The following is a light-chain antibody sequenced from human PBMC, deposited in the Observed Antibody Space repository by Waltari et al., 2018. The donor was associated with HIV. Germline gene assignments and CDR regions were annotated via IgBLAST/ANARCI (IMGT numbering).Light chain of an antibody. J-gene: IGKJ4*01. CDR1: QSVLYNSNNKNY. V-gene: IGKV4-1*01. CDR3: QQYYSTPLT. Sequence: DIVMTQSPDSLAVSLGERATFNCKSSQSVLYNSNNKNYLAWYQQKQGQSPKLLIYWASTREFGVPDRFSGSGSGTDFTLTISSLQAEDVAVYYCQQYYSTPLTFGGGTKVEIK. CDR2: WAS.